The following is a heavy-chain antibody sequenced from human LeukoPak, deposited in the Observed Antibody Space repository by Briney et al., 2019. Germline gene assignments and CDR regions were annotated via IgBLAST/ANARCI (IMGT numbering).Heavy chain of an antibody. CDR1: GYSFIDYY. Sequence: WASVKVSCTPSGYSFIDYYLHWVRQAPGQGLEWMGWINPNSGGTNYVQKFQGWVTMTRDTSISTAYMELSRLRSDDTAVYYCARAAYHQLVPHYWGQGTLVTVSS. J-gene: IGHJ4*02. CDR3: ARAAYHQLVPHY. CDR2: INPNSGGT. V-gene: IGHV1-2*04. D-gene: IGHD6-13*01.